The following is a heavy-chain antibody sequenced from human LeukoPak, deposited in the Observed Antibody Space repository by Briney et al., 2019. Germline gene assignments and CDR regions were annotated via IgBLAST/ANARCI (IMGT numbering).Heavy chain of an antibody. Sequence: ASVKVSCKASGYTFTSYGITWVRQAPGQGLEWMGWISAYNGNTNYAQKLQGRVTMTTDGSTSTAYMELRSLRSDDTAVYYCARRDIVGATKYFDNWGQGTLVTVSS. CDR1: GYTFTSYG. V-gene: IGHV1-18*01. CDR2: ISAYNGNT. J-gene: IGHJ4*02. CDR3: ARRDIVGATKYFDN. D-gene: IGHD1-26*01.